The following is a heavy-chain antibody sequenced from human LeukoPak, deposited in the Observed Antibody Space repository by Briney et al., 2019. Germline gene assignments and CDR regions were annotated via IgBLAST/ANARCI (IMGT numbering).Heavy chain of an antibody. CDR3: VRVQEGSSTWYEYFQH. J-gene: IGHJ1*01. CDR1: GFTFSTYS. Sequence: PGGSLRLSCAASGFTFSTYSMNWVRQAPGKGLEWVSSISSSSVYIYYADSVKGRFTISRDNAKNSLFLQMNSLRAEDTAVYYCVRVQEGSSTWYEYFQHWGQGALVTVSS. D-gene: IGHD6-13*01. V-gene: IGHV3-21*01. CDR2: ISSSSVYI.